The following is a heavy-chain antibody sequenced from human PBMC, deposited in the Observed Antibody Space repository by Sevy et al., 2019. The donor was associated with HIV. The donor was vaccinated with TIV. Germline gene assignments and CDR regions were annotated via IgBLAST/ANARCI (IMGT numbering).Heavy chain of an antibody. Sequence: SETLSLTCSVSGGSITSKNYFWAWIRQSAGKCREWIGSIYHSGSTYHSPSLQSRVGISVDTSRRHFSLKLSSVTATDTAVYYCARHSFKHGYRPHYFDYWSQGTLVTVSS. V-gene: IGHV4-39*01. CDR2: IYHSGST. CDR1: GGSITSKNYF. J-gene: IGHJ4*02. D-gene: IGHD5-18*01. CDR3: ARHSFKHGYRPHYFDY.